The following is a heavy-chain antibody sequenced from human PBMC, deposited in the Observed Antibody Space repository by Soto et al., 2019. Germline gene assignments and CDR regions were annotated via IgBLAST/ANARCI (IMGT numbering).Heavy chain of an antibody. CDR1: GGGIASTNW. D-gene: IGHD5-18*01. Sequence: QVQLQESGPGLVKSSGTLSLTCAVFGGGIASTNWWSWVRQTPGKGLVWIGAIYHSGTTNYNPSLKSRLTIFLDKSKNHFSLKLTSVTAADTAVYYCARGQKADTNWFDSWGQGTLVTVSS. CDR2: IYHSGTT. CDR3: ARGQKADTNWFDS. J-gene: IGHJ5*01. V-gene: IGHV4-4*02.